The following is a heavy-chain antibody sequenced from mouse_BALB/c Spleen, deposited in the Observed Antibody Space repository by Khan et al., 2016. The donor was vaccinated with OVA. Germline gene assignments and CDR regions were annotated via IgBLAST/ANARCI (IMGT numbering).Heavy chain of an antibody. Sequence: QLEESGPGLVKPSQSLSLTCSVTGYSITSGYYWNWIRQFPGNKLEWMGYISYDGSNNYNPSLKNRISITRDTSKNQFFLKLNSVTTEDTATYYCARNYGNYVYYAMDYWGQGTSVTVSS. D-gene: IGHD2-1*01. CDR1: GYSITSGYY. CDR3: ARNYGNYVYYAMDY. V-gene: IGHV3-6*02. CDR2: ISYDGSN. J-gene: IGHJ4*01.